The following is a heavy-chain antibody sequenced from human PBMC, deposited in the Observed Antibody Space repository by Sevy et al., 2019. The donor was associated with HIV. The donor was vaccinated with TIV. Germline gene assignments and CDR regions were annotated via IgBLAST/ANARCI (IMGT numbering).Heavy chain of an antibody. Sequence: GCLRLSCAASGFTFSSYSMNWVRQAPGKGLEWVSSISSSSSYIYYADSVKGRFTISRDNAKNSLYLQMNSLRAEDTAVYYCAGSGTWDAFDIWGQGTMVTVSS. CDR1: GFTFSSYS. D-gene: IGHD1-26*01. J-gene: IGHJ3*02. CDR2: ISSSSSYI. CDR3: AGSGTWDAFDI. V-gene: IGHV3-21*01.